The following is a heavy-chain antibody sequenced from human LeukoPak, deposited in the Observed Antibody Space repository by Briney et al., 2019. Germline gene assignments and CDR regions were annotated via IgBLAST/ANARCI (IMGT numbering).Heavy chain of an antibody. D-gene: IGHD4-11*01. CDR2: ISGSGGST. CDR3: AKVPGQNTVIPDY. J-gene: IGHJ4*02. V-gene: IGHV3-23*01. CDR1: GFTYSSDA. Sequence: GGSLRHSCAPSGFTYSSDAMSWVPPARERGLEWVSAISGSGGSTYYADSVKGRFTISRDNSKNTLYLQMNSLRAEDTAVYYCAKVPGQNTVIPDYWGQGTLVTVSS.